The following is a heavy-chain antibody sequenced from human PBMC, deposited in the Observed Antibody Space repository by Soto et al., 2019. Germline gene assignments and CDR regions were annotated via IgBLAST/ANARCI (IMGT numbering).Heavy chain of an antibody. D-gene: IGHD6-13*01. J-gene: IGHJ3*02. Sequence: GGSLRLSCAASGFTFSSYSMNWVRQAPGKGLEWVSYISSSSSTIYYADSVKGRFTISRDNAKNSLYLQMNSLRDEDTAVYYCARGPNIAAAVTDAFDIWGQGTMVTVSS. CDR2: ISSSSSTI. CDR1: GFTFSSYS. CDR3: ARGPNIAAAVTDAFDI. V-gene: IGHV3-48*02.